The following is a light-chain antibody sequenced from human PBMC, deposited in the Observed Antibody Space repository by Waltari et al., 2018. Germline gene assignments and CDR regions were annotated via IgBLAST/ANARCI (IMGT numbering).Light chain of an antibody. J-gene: IGLJ2*01. CDR1: GSDVGGYDY. Sequence: QSALTPPASVSGSPGQAIIISCTGTGSDVGGYDYVSWYQQYPGKAHRLIIYDVYNRPSGVSNLFSGSKSDNTASLTIAGLQAEDVSVYYCSSYTGSGVVFGGGTKLTVL. CDR3: SSYTGSGVV. V-gene: IGLV2-14*01. CDR2: DVY.